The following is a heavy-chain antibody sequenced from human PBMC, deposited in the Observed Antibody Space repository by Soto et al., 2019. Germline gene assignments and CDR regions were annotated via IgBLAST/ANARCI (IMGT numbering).Heavy chain of an antibody. V-gene: IGHV1-18*01. CDR3: ARDLGIVVVTDLCGAFDI. CDR1: GYSFTRYV. Sequence: SLKVARKASGYSFTRYVISRVRKEPGQGLEWMGWISAYNGNTNYAQKLQGRVTMTTDTSTSTAYMELRSLRSDDTAVYYCARDLGIVVVTDLCGAFDIWGQGTMVTISS. CDR2: ISAYNGNT. J-gene: IGHJ3*02. D-gene: IGHD2-21*02.